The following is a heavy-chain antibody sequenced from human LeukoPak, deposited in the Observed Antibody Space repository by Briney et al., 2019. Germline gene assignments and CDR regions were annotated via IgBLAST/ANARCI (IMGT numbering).Heavy chain of an antibody. J-gene: IGHJ4*02. Sequence: SETLSLTCTVSGGSISSSSYYWGWIRRPPGKGLEWIGGIYYSGSTYYNPSLKSRVTISVDKSKNQFSLKLSSVTAADTTVYYCARQNPYDFWSGLTICYFDYWGQGTLVTVSS. D-gene: IGHD3-3*01. CDR3: ARQNPYDFWSGLTICYFDY. V-gene: IGHV4-39*01. CDR1: GGSISSSSYY. CDR2: IYYSGST.